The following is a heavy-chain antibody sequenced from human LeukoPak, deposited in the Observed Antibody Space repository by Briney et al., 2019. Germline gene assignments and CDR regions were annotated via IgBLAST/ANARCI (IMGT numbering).Heavy chain of an antibody. D-gene: IGHD2-2*01. CDR1: GLRFGDYG. Sequence: SGGSLRLSCTPSGLRFGDYGMSWVRQAPGKGLEWVSFIQSKTYGEATMYAASVRGRFTISRDDSRSSSYLQMNSLKTEYTAVYYCTASDHLYCSSSSCHFDYWGQGTLVTVAS. CDR3: TASDHLYCSSSSCHFDY. J-gene: IGHJ4*02. CDR2: IQSKTYGEAT. V-gene: IGHV3-49*04.